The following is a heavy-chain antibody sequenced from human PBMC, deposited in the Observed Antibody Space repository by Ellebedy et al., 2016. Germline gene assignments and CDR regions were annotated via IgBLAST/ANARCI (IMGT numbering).Heavy chain of an antibody. CDR2: INAGNGNT. CDR1: GYTFTSYA. V-gene: IGHV1-3*01. CDR3: ARDHPFLGYCSSTSCYASFYYYGMDV. D-gene: IGHD2-2*01. Sequence: ASVKVSXXASGYTFTSYAMHWVRQAPGQRLEWMGWINAGNGNTKYSQKFQGRVTITRDTSASTAYMELSSLRSEDTAVYYCARDHPFLGYCSSTSCYASFYYYGMDVWGQGTTVTVSS. J-gene: IGHJ6*02.